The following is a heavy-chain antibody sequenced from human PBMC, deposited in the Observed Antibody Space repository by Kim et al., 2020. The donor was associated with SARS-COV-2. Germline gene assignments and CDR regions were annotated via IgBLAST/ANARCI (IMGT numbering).Heavy chain of an antibody. Sequence: STYYNPSLKSRVTISVDTSKNQFSLKLSSVTAADTAVYYCAIRWGGAFDIWGQGTMVTVSS. J-gene: IGHJ3*02. V-gene: IGHV4-39*01. D-gene: IGHD3-16*01. CDR3: AIRWGGAFDI. CDR2: ST.